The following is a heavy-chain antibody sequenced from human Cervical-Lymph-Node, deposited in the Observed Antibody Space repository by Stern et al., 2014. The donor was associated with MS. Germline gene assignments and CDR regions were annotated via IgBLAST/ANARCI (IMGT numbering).Heavy chain of an antibody. CDR3: TRPLAGTTLLFDS. CDR2: INPSGDGT. CDR1: GDTFTSHY. D-gene: IGHD1-1*01. Sequence: QVQLVQSGAEVTRPGASVKVSCKASGDTFTSHYMHWVRQAPGQGLEWMGIINPSGDGTTYAQKFQGRLTMTRDTSTSTVYMELSSLTSEDTAVYYCTRPLAGTTLLFDSWGQGTLVTVSS. V-gene: IGHV1-46*03. J-gene: IGHJ4*02.